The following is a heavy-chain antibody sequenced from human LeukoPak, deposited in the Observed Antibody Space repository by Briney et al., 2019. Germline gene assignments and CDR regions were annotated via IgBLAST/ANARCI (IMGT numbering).Heavy chain of an antibody. CDR3: ARSDLPAAGFDY. Sequence: SETLSLTCAVSGGSISSGGYSWSWIRQPPGKGLEWIGYIYHSGSTYYNPSLKSRVTISVDRSKNQFSLKLSSVTAADTAVYYCARSDLPAAGFDYWGQGTLVTVSS. CDR1: GGSISSGGYS. J-gene: IGHJ4*02. D-gene: IGHD2-2*01. V-gene: IGHV4-30-2*02. CDR2: IYHSGST.